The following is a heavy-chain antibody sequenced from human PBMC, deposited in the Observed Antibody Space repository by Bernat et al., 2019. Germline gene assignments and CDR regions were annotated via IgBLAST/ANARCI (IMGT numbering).Heavy chain of an antibody. Sequence: QVQLQESGPGLLKPSETLSLTCTVSGDSINYYYWSWIRQPAGKGLEWIGRIYASGSTNYNPSRKSRVTMSIDTSNNQCSLNIWSVTAADTAVYYCARLYSHSWSEYYFDYWGQGILVTVSP. CDR2: IYASGST. CDR3: ARLYSHSWSEYYFDY. D-gene: IGHD6-19*01. V-gene: IGHV4-4*07. CDR1: GDSINYYY. J-gene: IGHJ4*02.